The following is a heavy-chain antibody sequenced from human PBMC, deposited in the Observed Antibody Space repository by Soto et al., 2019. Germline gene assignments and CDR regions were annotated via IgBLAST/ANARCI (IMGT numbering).Heavy chain of an antibody. Sequence: PGGSLRLSCAASGFTFSSYAMHWVRQAPGKGLEWVAVISYDGSNKYYADSVKGRFTISRDNSKNTLYLQMSSLRAEDTAVYYCARDSGTTVLDYWGQGTLVTVSS. CDR1: GFTFSSYA. CDR3: ARDSGTTVLDY. CDR2: ISYDGSNK. V-gene: IGHV3-30-3*01. D-gene: IGHD1-7*01. J-gene: IGHJ4*02.